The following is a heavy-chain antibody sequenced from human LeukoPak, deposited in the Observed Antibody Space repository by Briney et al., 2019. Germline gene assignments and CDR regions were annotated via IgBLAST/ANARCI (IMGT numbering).Heavy chain of an antibody. Sequence: PGGSLRLSCAASGFTFSSYWMHWVRQAPGKGLVWVSRINTDGSSTSYADSVKGRFTISRDNAKNTLYLQMNSLRAEDTAVYYCAKEGYSNVPVFDYWGQGTLVTVSS. D-gene: IGHD4-11*01. CDR3: AKEGYSNVPVFDY. J-gene: IGHJ4*02. CDR1: GFTFSSYW. CDR2: INTDGSST. V-gene: IGHV3-74*01.